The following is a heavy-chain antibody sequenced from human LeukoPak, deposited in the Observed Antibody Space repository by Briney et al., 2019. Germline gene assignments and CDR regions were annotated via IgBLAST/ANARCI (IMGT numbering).Heavy chain of an antibody. D-gene: IGHD3-3*01. CDR2: IYYSGST. V-gene: IGHV4-39*07. CDR3: AKQRYGVYVY. Sequence: SETLSLTCTVSGGSISSSTDYWGWIRQPPGKGLEWIGNIYYSGSTYYNSSLKSRVTMSVDTSKNHFSLKLSSVTAADTAVYYCAKQRYGVYVYWGQGTLVTVSS. J-gene: IGHJ4*02. CDR1: GGSISSSTDY.